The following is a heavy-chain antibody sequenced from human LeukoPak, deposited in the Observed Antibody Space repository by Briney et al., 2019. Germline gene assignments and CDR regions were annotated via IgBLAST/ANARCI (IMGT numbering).Heavy chain of an antibody. CDR1: GGSISSYY. J-gene: IGHJ4*02. CDR3: ARGPRGYSGYGLLRFDY. Sequence: PSETLSLTCTISGGSISSYYWSWIRQPPGKGLEWIGEINHSGGTNYNPSLKSRVTISVDTSKNQFSLKLSSVTAADTAVYYCARGPRGYSGYGLLRFDYWGQGTLVSVSS. CDR2: INHSGGT. V-gene: IGHV4-34*01. D-gene: IGHD5-12*01.